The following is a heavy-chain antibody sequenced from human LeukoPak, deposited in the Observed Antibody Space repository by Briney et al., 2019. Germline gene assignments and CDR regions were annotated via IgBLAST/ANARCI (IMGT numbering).Heavy chain of an antibody. CDR3: ASAPLGYCSSTSCGNWFDP. CDR1: GYTFTSYG. CDR2: ISAYNGNT. D-gene: IGHD2-2*01. Sequence: ASVKVSCKASGYTFTSYGISWVRQAPGQGLEWMGWISAYNGNTNYAQKLQGRVTMTRNTSISTAYMELSSLRSEDTAVYYCASAPLGYCSSTSCGNWFDPWGQGTLVTVSS. J-gene: IGHJ5*02. V-gene: IGHV1-18*01.